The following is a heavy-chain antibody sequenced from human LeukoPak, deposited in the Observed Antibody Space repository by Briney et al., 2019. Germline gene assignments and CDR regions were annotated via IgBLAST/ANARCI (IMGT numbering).Heavy chain of an antibody. CDR1: GFTFDDYA. CDR3: ARGKTSDDIVEDAFDI. Sequence: GGSLRLSCAASGFTFDDYAMHWVRQAPGKGLEWVSGISWNSGSIGYADSVKGRFTISRDNAKNSLYLQMNSLRAGDTALYYCARGKTSDDIVEDAFDIWGQGTMVAVSS. D-gene: IGHD2-15*01. V-gene: IGHV3-9*01. CDR2: ISWNSGSI. J-gene: IGHJ3*02.